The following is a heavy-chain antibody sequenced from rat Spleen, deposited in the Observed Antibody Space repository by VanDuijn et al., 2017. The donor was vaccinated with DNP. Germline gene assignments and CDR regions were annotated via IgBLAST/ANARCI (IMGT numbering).Heavy chain of an antibody. D-gene: IGHD1-11*01. CDR2: IWNSGGT. V-gene: IGHV2-41*01. J-gene: IGHJ2*01. CDR1: GFSLTSYN. CDR3: ARSSRD. Sequence: QVQLKESGPGLVQPSQTLSLTCTVGGFSLTSYNIHWIRKPPGKGLEWMGVIWNSGGTQYNSALKTRLSISKDNSKSQVFFKMNSLQTEDTAMYFCARSSRDWGQGVMVTVSS.